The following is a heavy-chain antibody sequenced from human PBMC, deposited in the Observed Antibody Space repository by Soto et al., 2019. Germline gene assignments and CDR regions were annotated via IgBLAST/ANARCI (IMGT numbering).Heavy chain of an antibody. Sequence: EVQLVESGGGLVQPGGSLRLSCAASGYTFSTYWGTWVRQAPGKGLEWVASINENGSEKQYVDSVKGRFTISRDNAKNSLFMELNSLRAEDTAVYYCARAAVLCGCGSCSAFGYWGQGILVTVSS. CDR2: INENGSEK. D-gene: IGHD2-21*01. CDR1: GYTFSTYW. CDR3: ARAAVLCGCGSCSAFGY. V-gene: IGHV3-7*01. J-gene: IGHJ4*02.